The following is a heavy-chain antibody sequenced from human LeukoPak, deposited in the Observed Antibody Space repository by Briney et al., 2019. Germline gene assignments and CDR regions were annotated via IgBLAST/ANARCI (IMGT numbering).Heavy chain of an antibody. D-gene: IGHD3-10*01. CDR2: TSWNSGSI. CDR3: AKDYGSGSGFDY. CDR1: GFTFDDYA. J-gene: IGHJ4*02. V-gene: IGHV3-9*01. Sequence: AGGTLSLSCAASGFTFDDYAMHWLRQAQGQGLVGVSATSWNSGSIGYADSVKGRFTTSRDNAKNSLYLQMNSLRVEDTALYYCAKDYGSGSGFDYWGQGTLVTVSS.